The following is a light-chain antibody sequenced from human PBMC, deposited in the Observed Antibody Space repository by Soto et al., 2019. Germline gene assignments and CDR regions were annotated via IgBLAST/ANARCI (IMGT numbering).Light chain of an antibody. CDR2: AAS. CDR3: PHDHGFPLS. Sequence: AIQMTQSPSSLSASVGDRVTITCRATQGISEDLGWYQQKPGKAPKLLIYAASSLQSDVPSRFSGSGSGTDFTVTIICLQPGEFATDFCPHDHGFPLSFGGGTKVDIK. CDR1: QGISED. J-gene: IGKJ4*01. V-gene: IGKV1-6*01.